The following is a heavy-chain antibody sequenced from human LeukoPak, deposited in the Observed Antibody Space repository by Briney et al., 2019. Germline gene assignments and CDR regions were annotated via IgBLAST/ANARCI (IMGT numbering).Heavy chain of an antibody. V-gene: IGHV3-48*03. J-gene: IGHJ4*02. CDR2: ISSSGSTI. D-gene: IGHD6-19*01. CDR1: GFTFSSYE. Sequence: GGSLRLSCAASGFTFSSYEMTWVRQAPGKVLEWVSYISSSGSTIYYADSVKGRFTISRDNAKNSLYLQMNSLRAEDTAIYYCAREDPGIAVAVDYWGQGTLVTVSS. CDR3: AREDPGIAVAVDY.